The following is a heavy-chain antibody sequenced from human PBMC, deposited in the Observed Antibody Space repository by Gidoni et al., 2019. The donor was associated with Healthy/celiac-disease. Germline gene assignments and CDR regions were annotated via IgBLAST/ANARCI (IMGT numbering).Heavy chain of an antibody. CDR2: IWDDGSNK. V-gene: IGHV3-33*01. D-gene: IGHD6-6*01. Sequence: QVQLVESGGGVVQPGRSLRLSCSASGFTFSSYGMHWVRQAPGKGLEWVAVIWDDGSNKYYADSVKGRFTIARDNSKNTLYLQMNSLRAEDTAVYYCARDQYPSSSFGYYGMDVWGQGTTVTVSS. CDR1: GFTFSSYG. J-gene: IGHJ6*02. CDR3: ARDQYPSSSFGYYGMDV.